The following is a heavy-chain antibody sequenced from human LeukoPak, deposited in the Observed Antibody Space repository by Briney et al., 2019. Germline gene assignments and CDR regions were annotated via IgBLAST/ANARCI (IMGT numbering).Heavy chain of an antibody. D-gene: IGHD6-13*01. CDR2: ISSSSSYI. Sequence: PGGSVRLSCAASGFTFSSYSMNWVRQAPGKGLEWVSSISSSSSYIYYADSVKGRFTISRDNAKNSLYLQMNSLRAEDTAVYYCARGAAAGIHFDYWGQGTLVTVSS. J-gene: IGHJ4*02. CDR1: GFTFSSYS. V-gene: IGHV3-21*01. CDR3: ARGAAAGIHFDY.